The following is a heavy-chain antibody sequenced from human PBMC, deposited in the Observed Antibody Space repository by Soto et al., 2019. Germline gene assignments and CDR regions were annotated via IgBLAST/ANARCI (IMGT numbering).Heavy chain of an antibody. CDR3: AVLQWDWFDP. D-gene: IGHD1-26*01. CDR2: IYYSGST. CDR1: GGTIIDYY. J-gene: IGHJ5*02. V-gene: IGHV4-59*01. Sequence: PSEPLSLTCTVAGGTIIDYYWSWIRQPPGKGLEWIGYIYYSGSTNYNPSLKSRVTISVDTSKSQFSLELSSVTAADTAVYYCAVLQWDWFDPWGQGALVTVSS.